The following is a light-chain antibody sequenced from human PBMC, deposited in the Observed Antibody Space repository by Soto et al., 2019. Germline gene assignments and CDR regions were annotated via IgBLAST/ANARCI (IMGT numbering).Light chain of an antibody. CDR3: QQYNNWPLT. J-gene: IGKJ4*01. CDR1: QSVSNN. V-gene: IGKV3-15*01. CDR2: AAS. Sequence: EIVLTQYPATLSLSPGERATLSCRASQSVSNNYLAWYQQKPGQAPRLLIYAASTRATGIPARFSGSGSGTEFTLTISSLQSEDFAVYYCQQYNNWPLTFGGGTKVDIK.